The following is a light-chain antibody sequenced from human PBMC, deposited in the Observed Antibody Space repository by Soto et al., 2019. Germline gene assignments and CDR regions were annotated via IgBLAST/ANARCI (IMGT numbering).Light chain of an antibody. CDR1: SSNIGNFY. Sequence: QSVLTQPPSASGTPGQRVTISCSGSSSNIGNFYVYWYQQLPGTAPKLLIYKNNQRHLGVPDRSSGSKSGTSASLAISGLRSEDEAVYYCAAWDHSLSGPGVFGGGTQLPLL. CDR2: KNN. J-gene: IGLJ7*01. V-gene: IGLV1-47*01. CDR3: AAWDHSLSGPGV.